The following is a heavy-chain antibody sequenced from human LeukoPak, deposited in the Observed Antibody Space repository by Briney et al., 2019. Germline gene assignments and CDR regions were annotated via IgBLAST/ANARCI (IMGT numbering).Heavy chain of an antibody. CDR3: ARGVVTAPQTFDY. Sequence: EPSETLSLTCAVYGGSFNGFYWSWIRQPPGKGLEWIGYIYYSGSTNYNPSLKSRVTISVDTSKNQFSLKLSSVTAADTAVYYCARGVVTAPQTFDYWGQGTLVTVSS. D-gene: IGHD2-21*02. V-gene: IGHV4-59*01. CDR1: GGSFNGFY. CDR2: IYYSGST. J-gene: IGHJ4*02.